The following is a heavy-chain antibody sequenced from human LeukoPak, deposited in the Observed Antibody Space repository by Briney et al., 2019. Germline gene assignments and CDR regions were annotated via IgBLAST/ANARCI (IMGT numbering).Heavy chain of an antibody. CDR2: LSPSGGST. V-gene: IGHV1-46*01. Sequence: ASVKVSCKASGYTFTNYYMHWVRQAPGQGLEWMGILSPSGGSTSYAQKFQGRVTMTRDTSTSTVYMELSSLRSDDTAVYYCAREQLAGTYYFDYWGQETLVTVSS. D-gene: IGHD6-6*01. CDR1: GYTFTNYY. CDR3: AREQLAGTYYFDY. J-gene: IGHJ4*02.